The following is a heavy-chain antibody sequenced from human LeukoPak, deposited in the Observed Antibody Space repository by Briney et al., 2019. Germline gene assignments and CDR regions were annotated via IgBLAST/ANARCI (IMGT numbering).Heavy chain of an antibody. CDR2: INTNTGNP. CDR1: GYTFTSYA. J-gene: IGHJ4*02. CDR3: ARAEEYSSSWSRVNFDY. V-gene: IGHV7-4-1*02. D-gene: IGHD6-13*01. Sequence: GASVKVSCKASGYTFTSYAMNWVRQAPGQGLEWMGWINTNTGNPTYAQGFTGRFVFSLDTSVSTAYLQISSLKAEDTAAYYCARAEEYSSSWSRVNFDYWGQGTLVTVSS.